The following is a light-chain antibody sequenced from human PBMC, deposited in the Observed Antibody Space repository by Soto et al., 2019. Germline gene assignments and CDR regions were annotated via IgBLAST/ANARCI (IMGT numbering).Light chain of an antibody. V-gene: IGKV3-20*01. J-gene: IGKJ1*01. CDR3: QPYGSSSWT. CDR1: QSVSSSY. Sequence: EIVLTQSPGTLSLSPGERATLSCRASQSVSSSYFAWYQQRFGQAPRLLIYGASSRATGIPDRFSGSGSGTDFTLTISRLEPEDFAEYYCQPYGSSSWTFGQGTNVDIK. CDR2: GAS.